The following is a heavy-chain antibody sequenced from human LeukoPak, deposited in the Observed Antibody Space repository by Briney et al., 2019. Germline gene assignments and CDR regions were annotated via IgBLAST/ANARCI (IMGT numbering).Heavy chain of an antibody. Sequence: ASVKVSCKASGYTFTSYGISWVRQAPGQGLEWMGWISAYNGNTNYAQKLQGRVTMTTDTSTSTAYMELRSLRSDDTAVYYCARDVLRYFDWLRRDAFDIWGQGTMVNVSS. V-gene: IGHV1-18*01. CDR2: ISAYNGNT. J-gene: IGHJ3*02. CDR1: GYTFTSYG. CDR3: ARDVLRYFDWLRRDAFDI. D-gene: IGHD3-9*01.